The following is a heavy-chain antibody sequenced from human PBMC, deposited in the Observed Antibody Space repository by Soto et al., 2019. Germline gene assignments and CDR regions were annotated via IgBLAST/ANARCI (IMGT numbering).Heavy chain of an antibody. CDR3: ARDPSPYNWNDLVNYFDY. CDR2: IWYDGSNK. J-gene: IGHJ4*02. V-gene: IGHV3-33*01. Sequence: GGSLRLSCAASGFTFSSYGMHWVRQAPGKGLEWVAVIWYDGSNKYYADSAKGRFTISRDNSKNTLYLQMNSLRAEDTAVYYCARDPSPYNWNDLVNYFDYWGQGTLVTVSS. D-gene: IGHD1-1*01. CDR1: GFTFSSYG.